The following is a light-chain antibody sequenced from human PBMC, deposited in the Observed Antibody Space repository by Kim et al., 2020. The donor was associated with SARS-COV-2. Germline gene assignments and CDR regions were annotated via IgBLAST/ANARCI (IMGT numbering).Light chain of an antibody. Sequence: GVTLSCTGSSSNIGAGYDVHWYQQIPGTAPKLLIYGNSNRPSGVPDRFSGSKSGTSASLAITGLQAEDEADYYCQSYDSSLSGVVFGGGTQLTVL. CDR3: QSYDSSLSGVV. CDR2: GNS. J-gene: IGLJ2*01. V-gene: IGLV1-40*01. CDR1: SSNIGAGYD.